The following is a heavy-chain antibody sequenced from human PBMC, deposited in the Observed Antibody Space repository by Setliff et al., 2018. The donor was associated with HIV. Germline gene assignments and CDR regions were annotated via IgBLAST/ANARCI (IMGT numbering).Heavy chain of an antibody. CDR3: ARSVFGRGLQLGGNWFDP. V-gene: IGHV4-61*02. Sequence: LSLTCTVSGGSISSGSYYWSWIRQPAGKGLEWIGRIYTSGSTNYNPSLKSRVTISVDTSKNQFSLKLSSVTAADTAVYYCARSVFGRGLQLGGNWFDPWGQGTLVTVSS. CDR2: IYTSGST. J-gene: IGHJ5*02. CDR1: GGSISSGSYY. D-gene: IGHD3-16*01.